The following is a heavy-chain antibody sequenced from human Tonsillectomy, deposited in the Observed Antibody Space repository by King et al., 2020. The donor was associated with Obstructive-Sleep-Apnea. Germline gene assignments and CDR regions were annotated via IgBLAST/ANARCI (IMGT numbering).Heavy chain of an antibody. V-gene: IGHV3-64D*09. J-gene: IGHJ4*02. CDR2: ISSTGGRT. D-gene: IGHD3-22*01. Sequence: VQLVESGGGLVQRGGSLRLSCSASGFTFSNYVMHWVRQAPGKGLEYVSRISSTGGRTYCADSVKGRFTISRDNSNNTVYLHMSSLRAEDTAVYYCVKEGHYYDASGHGDYFDYWGQGALVTVSS. CDR3: VKEGHYYDASGHGDYFDY. CDR1: GFTFSNYV.